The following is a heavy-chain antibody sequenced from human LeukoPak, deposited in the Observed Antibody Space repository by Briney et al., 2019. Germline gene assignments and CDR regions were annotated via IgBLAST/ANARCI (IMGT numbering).Heavy chain of an antibody. V-gene: IGHV3-48*03. D-gene: IGHD3-22*01. CDR2: ISSSGSTI. CDR3: ARGQIYDSSGYQGY. J-gene: IGHJ4*02. Sequence: PGGSLRLSCAASGYTFSSYEMNWVREAPGKGLEWVSYISSSGSTIYYADSVKGRFTISRDNAKNSLYLQMNSLRAEDTAVYYCARGQIYDSSGYQGYWGQGTLVTVSS. CDR1: GYTFSSYE.